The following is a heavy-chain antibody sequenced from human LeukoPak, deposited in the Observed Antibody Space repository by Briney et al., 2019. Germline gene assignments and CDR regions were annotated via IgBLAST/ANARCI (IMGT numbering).Heavy chain of an antibody. Sequence: SETLSLTCTVSGGSTSSYYWSWIRQPPGKGLEWIGYIYYSGSTNYNPSLKSRVTISVDTSKNQFSLKLSSVTAADTAVYYCARARPGYGGNYYFDYWGQGTLVTVSS. CDR3: ARARPGYGGNYYFDY. D-gene: IGHD4-23*01. CDR2: IYYSGST. V-gene: IGHV4-59*01. J-gene: IGHJ4*02. CDR1: GGSTSSYY.